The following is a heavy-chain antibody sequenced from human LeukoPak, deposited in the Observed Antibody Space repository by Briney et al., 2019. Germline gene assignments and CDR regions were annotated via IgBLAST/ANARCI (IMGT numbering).Heavy chain of an antibody. CDR3: VGSSWYLSPNPYYFDY. Sequence: SETLSLTCTVSGGSISSTSYYWGWIRQPPGKGLEWLGSNYYSGSTYYNLSLKSRVTISIDTSKQQFFLRVSSVTAADTAVYYCVGSSWYLSPNPYYFDYWGQGTRVTVSS. CDR2: NYYSGST. J-gene: IGHJ4*02. CDR1: GGSISSTSYY. V-gene: IGHV4-39*01. D-gene: IGHD6-13*01.